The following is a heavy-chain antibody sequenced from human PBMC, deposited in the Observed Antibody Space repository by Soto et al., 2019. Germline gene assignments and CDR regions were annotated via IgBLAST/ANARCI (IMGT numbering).Heavy chain of an antibody. Sequence: SLRLSCAASGFTFSSYAMSWVRQAPGKGLEWVANIKQDGSEKYYVDSVKGRFTISRDNAKNSLYLQMNSLRAEDTAVYYCARQFLEWLREGNYYYYGMDVWGQGTTVTVSS. CDR2: IKQDGSEK. V-gene: IGHV3-7*01. J-gene: IGHJ6*02. CDR1: GFTFSSYA. D-gene: IGHD3-3*01. CDR3: ARQFLEWLREGNYYYYGMDV.